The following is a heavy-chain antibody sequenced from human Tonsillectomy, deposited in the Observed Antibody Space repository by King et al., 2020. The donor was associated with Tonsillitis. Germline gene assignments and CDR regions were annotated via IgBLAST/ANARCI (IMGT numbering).Heavy chain of an antibody. J-gene: IGHJ4*01. CDR1: GFIFGSYG. CDR3: ARGSGATGRYFDT. V-gene: IGHV3-30*03. D-gene: IGHD3-10*01. Sequence: VQLVESGGGVVQPGRSLRLSCEASGFIFGSYGMHWVRQAPGKGLEWVAGILYDGSDKYYGESVKGRFTVSRDNSKNTIYLQLNSLRPEDTSLYFCARGSGATGRYFDTWGHGTLVTVSS. CDR2: ILYDGSDK.